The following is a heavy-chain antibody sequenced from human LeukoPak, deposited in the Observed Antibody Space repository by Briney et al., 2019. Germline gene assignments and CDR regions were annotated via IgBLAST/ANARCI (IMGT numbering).Heavy chain of an antibody. CDR1: GYTFTSYG. CDR2: ISDYNGNT. V-gene: IGHV1-18*01. CDR3: AKGGGGDYPLFPYAFDI. D-gene: IGHD4-17*01. J-gene: IGHJ3*02. Sequence: ASVKVSCKASGYTFTSYGISWVRQAPGQGLEWMGWISDYNGNTNYAQKLQGRVTMTTDTSTSTAYMELRSLRSDDTAVYYCAKGGGGDYPLFPYAFDIWGQGTMVTVSS.